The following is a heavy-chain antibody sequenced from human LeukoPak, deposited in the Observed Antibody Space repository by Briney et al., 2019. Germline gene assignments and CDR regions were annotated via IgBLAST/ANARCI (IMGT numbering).Heavy chain of an antibody. V-gene: IGHV3-23*01. J-gene: IGHJ4*02. Sequence: PGGSLRLSCAASGFTFNNYAMSWVRQAPGKGLEWVSTVSGSGAIAYYTDSDKGRFTISRDNAKNSLYLQMNSLRAEDTALYYCARALGGIQLWSQFDYWGQGTLVTVSS. CDR3: ARALGGIQLWSQFDY. D-gene: IGHD5-18*01. CDR2: VSGSGAIA. CDR1: GFTFNNYA.